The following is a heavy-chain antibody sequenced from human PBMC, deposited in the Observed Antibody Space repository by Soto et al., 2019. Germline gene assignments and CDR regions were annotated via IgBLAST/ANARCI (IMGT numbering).Heavy chain of an antibody. V-gene: IGHV3-64D*06. J-gene: IGHJ4*02. CDR3: VKSRGGNNFDFFD. D-gene: IGHD5-12*01. CDR1: GFTFSSYS. Sequence: GSLRLSCSATGFTFSSYSMHWVRQAPGKGLEYVSGIRGNGDPPFYADSVKGRFTISRDNSKNTLYLQMSSLSADDTAVYYCVKSRGGNNFDFFDWSQGALVTVSS. CDR2: IRGNGDPP.